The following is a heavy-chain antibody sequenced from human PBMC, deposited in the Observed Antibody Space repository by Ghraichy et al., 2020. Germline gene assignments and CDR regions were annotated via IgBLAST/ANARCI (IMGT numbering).Heavy chain of an antibody. CDR1: GFTFNSYW. CDR2: IKQDGSEK. CDR3: TRGLVAGRY. J-gene: IGHJ4*02. Sequence: GGSLRLSCAASGFTFNSYWMTWVRQAPGKGLEWVANIKQDGSEKYYVDSVKGRFTISRDDAKNSLYLQMSSLRVEDTAVYYCTRGLVAGRYWGQGTLVTVSS. D-gene: IGHD6-19*01. V-gene: IGHV3-7*01.